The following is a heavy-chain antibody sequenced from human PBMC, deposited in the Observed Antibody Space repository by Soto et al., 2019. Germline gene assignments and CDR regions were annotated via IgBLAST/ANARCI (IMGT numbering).Heavy chain of an antibody. V-gene: IGHV1-18*01. CDR3: ARASGSDYSGDYYGMDV. D-gene: IGHD4-4*01. CDR1: GYTFTSYG. J-gene: IGHJ6*02. Sequence: GASVKVSCKASGYTFTSYGISWVRQAPGQGLEWMGWISAYNGNTNYAQKLQGRVTMTTDTSTSTAYMELRSLRSDDTAVYYCARASGSDYSGDYYGMDVWGQGTTVTVSS. CDR2: ISAYNGNT.